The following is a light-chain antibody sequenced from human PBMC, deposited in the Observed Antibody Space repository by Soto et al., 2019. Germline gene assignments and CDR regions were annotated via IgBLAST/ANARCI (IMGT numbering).Light chain of an antibody. CDR1: QNLNSY. CDR2: DAS. V-gene: IGKV3-11*01. Sequence: EIVLTQSPATLSLSPGERATLSCRASQNLNSYLVWYQQKPGQAPRLLINDASSRANGVPARFSGSGSETAFTLTISSLQPEDFAIYYWQQRRDWPRTFGGGTQVE. CDR3: QQRRDWPRT. J-gene: IGKJ4*02.